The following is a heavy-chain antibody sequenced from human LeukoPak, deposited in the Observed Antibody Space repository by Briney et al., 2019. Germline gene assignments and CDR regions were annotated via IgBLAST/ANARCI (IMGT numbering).Heavy chain of an antibody. CDR2: IYYSGST. CDR3: ARDRSSSWYEMDY. D-gene: IGHD6-13*01. J-gene: IGHJ4*02. V-gene: IGHV4-59*12. Sequence: PSETLSLTCTVSGGSITKYYWSWIRQPPGKGLEWIGYIYYSGSTNYNPSLKSRVTISVNTSKNQFSLKLSSVTAADTAVYYCARDRSSSWYEMDYWGQGTLVTVSS. CDR1: GGSITKYY.